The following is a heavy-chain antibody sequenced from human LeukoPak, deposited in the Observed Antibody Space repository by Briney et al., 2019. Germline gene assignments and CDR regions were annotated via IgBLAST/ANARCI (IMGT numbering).Heavy chain of an antibody. CDR3: AGGKMVRATTRYYYYYYMDV. V-gene: IGHV4-34*01. J-gene: IGHJ6*03. CDR1: VGSFSGYY. Sequence: PSETLSLTCAVYVGSFSGYYWSWIRQPPGKGLEWIGEINHSGSTNYNPSLKSRVTISVDTSKNQFSLKLSSVTAADTAVYYCAGGKMVRATTRYYYYYYMDVWGKGTTVTVSS. CDR2: INHSGST. D-gene: IGHD3-10*01.